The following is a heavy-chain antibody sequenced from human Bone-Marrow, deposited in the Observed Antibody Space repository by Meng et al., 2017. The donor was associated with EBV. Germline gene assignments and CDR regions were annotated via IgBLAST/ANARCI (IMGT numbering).Heavy chain of an antibody. CDR3: ARGCSGGSCSPFDY. J-gene: IGHJ4*02. D-gene: IGHD2-15*01. Sequence: QAQLQQWGAGLLKPSETLSLTCAVYGGSCSGYYWSWIRQPPGKGLEWIGEINHSGSTNYNPSLKSRVTISVDTSKNQFSLKLSSVTAADTAVYYCARGCSGGSCSPFDYWGQGTLVTVSS. V-gene: IGHV4-34*01. CDR1: GGSCSGYY. CDR2: INHSGST.